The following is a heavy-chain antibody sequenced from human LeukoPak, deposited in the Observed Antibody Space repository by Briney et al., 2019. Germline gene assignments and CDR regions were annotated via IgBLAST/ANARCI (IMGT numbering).Heavy chain of an antibody. D-gene: IGHD1-14*01. CDR2: ISGSDDST. CDR1: GFTFSSYA. V-gene: IGHV3-23*01. Sequence: GGSLRLSCAASGFTFSSYAMSCVRQAPGKGLEWVSSISGSDDSTYYADSVKGRFAISRDHSKNTLYLQMNSLRADDTAVYYCATLNGNPPPVDYWGQGSLVTVSS. J-gene: IGHJ4*02. CDR3: ATLNGNPPPVDY.